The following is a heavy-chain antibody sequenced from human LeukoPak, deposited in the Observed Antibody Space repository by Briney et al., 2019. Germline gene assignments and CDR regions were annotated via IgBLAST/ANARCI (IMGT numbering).Heavy chain of an antibody. CDR1: GYTFTSYD. V-gene: IGHV1-8*03. CDR2: MNPNSGNT. CDR3: AGGVNTYLWFGGDYMDV. J-gene: IGHJ6*03. Sequence: GASVKVSCKASGYTFTSYDINWVRQATGQGLEWMGWMNPNSGNTGYAQKFQGRVTITRNTSISTAYMELSSLRSEDTAVYYCAGGVNTYLWFGGDYMDVWGKGSTVTVSS. D-gene: IGHD3-16*01.